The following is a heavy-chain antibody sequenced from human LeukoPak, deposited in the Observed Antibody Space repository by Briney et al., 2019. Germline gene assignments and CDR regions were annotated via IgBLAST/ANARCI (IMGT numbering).Heavy chain of an antibody. D-gene: IGHD1-14*01. Sequence: PSETLSLTCAVYGGSFSGYYWSWIRQPPGKGLEWIGEINHRGSTNYNPSLKSRVTISVDTSKNQFSLKLSSVTAADTAVYYCARGEPDYWGQGTLVTVSS. V-gene: IGHV4-34*01. CDR2: INHRGST. CDR1: GGSFSGYY. CDR3: ARGEPDY. J-gene: IGHJ4*02.